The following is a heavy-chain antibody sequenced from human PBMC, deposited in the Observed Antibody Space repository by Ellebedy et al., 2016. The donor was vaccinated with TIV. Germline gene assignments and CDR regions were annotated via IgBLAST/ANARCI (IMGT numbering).Heavy chain of an antibody. CDR3: AKAYGVQFDF. CDR1: GFTLRRYA. D-gene: IGHD4-17*01. J-gene: IGHJ4*02. V-gene: IGHV3-23*01. CDR2: TGDDT. Sequence: GESLKISSAASGFTLRRYAMSWVRQAPGKGLEWVASTGDDTFYADSVKGRFTISRDNSKNTLFLQMILLRAEDTAVYYCAKAYGVQFDFWGQGTLITVSS.